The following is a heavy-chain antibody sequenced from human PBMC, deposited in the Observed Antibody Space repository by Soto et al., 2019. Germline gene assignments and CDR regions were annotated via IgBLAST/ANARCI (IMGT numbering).Heavy chain of an antibody. Sequence: QVQLVQSGPEVKKPGSSVKVSCKASGGTFSSSTISWVRQAPGQGLEWMGRIIPIVGITTYAEKFQGRVTVVADTSTNTAYVELNNLRSEDTAVYYCARDDDGFSAGETGWVDFWGRGTLMTVSS. D-gene: IGHD3-16*01. CDR3: ARDDDGFSAGETGWVDF. J-gene: IGHJ2*01. CDR1: GGTFSSST. V-gene: IGHV1-69*08. CDR2: IIPIVGIT.